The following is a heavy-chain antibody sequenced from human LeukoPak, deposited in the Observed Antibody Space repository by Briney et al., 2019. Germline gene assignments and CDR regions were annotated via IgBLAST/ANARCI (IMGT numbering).Heavy chain of an antibody. CDR1: GFTFSSCG. CDR2: IWYDGSNK. J-gene: IGHJ4*02. V-gene: IGHV3-33*01. Sequence: PGRSLRLSCAASGFTFSSCGMHWVRQAPGKGLEWVAVIWYDGSNKYYADSVEGRFTISRDNSKYTLYLQMNSLRAEDTAVYYCARGYCSGGSCYPAHWGQGTLVTVSS. CDR3: ARGYCSGGSCYPAH. D-gene: IGHD2-15*01.